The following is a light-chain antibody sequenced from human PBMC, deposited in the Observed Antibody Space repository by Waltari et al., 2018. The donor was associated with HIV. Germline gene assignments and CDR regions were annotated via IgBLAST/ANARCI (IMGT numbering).Light chain of an antibody. CDR1: NSDIGGYNY. V-gene: IGLV2-14*01. CDR3: SSFITTTTHVV. J-gene: IGLJ2*01. Sequence: QSALTQPASVSGSLGQSVTISCTGANSDIGGYNYVSWYQQHPGKAPKLIIHEVSKRPSGVSDRCSGSKSGNTASLTISGLQAEDESDYYCSSFITTTTHVVFGGGTRLTVL. CDR2: EVS.